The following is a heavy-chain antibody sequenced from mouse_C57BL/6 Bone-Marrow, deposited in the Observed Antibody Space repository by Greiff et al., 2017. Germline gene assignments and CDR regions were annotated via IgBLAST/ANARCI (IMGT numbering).Heavy chain of an antibody. CDR1: GFSLTSYG. V-gene: IGHV2-9*01. CDR2: IWGGGST. Sequence: VMLVESGPGLVAPSQSLSITCTVSGFSLTSYGVDWVRQPPGKGLEWLGVIWGGGSTNYNSALMSRLSSRKDNSKSQVFLKMNSLQTDDTAMYYGAKRYQVNFEGYAYWGQGTLVTVSA. CDR3: AKRYQVNFEGYAY. D-gene: IGHD1-1*01. J-gene: IGHJ3*01.